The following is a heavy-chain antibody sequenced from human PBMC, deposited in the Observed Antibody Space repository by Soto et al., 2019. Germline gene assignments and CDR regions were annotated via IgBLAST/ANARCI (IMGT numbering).Heavy chain of an antibody. CDR1: GGSISSGGYY. CDR2: IYYSGST. J-gene: IGHJ5*02. Sequence: KPSETLSLTCTVSGGSISSGGYYWSWIRQHPGKGLEWIGYIYYSGSTYYNPSLKSRVTISVDTSKNQFSLKLSSVTAADTAVYYCARDSDYDWDWFDPWGQGTLVTVSS. CDR3: ARDSDYDWDWFDP. D-gene: IGHD3-22*01. V-gene: IGHV4-31*03.